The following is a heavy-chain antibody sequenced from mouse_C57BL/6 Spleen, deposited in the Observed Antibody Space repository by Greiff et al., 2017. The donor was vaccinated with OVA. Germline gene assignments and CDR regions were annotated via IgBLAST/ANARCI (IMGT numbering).Heavy chain of an antibody. CDR2: IYPGDGDT. Sequence: VQLQQSGPELVKPGASVKISCKASGYAFSSSWMNWVKQRPGKGLEWIGRIYPGDGDTNYNGKFKGKATLTADKSSSTAYMQLSSLTSEDSAVYFCARVGGYYVYFDYWGQGTTLTVSS. D-gene: IGHD2-3*01. CDR1: GYAFSSSW. CDR3: ARVGGYYVYFDY. V-gene: IGHV1-82*01. J-gene: IGHJ2*01.